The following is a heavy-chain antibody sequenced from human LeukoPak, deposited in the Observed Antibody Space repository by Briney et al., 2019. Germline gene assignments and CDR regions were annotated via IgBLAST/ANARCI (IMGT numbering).Heavy chain of an antibody. CDR3: ASHSGSYYGDAFDI. D-gene: IGHD1-26*01. J-gene: IGHJ3*02. Sequence: ASVKVSCKASGYTFTGYYTHWVRQAPGQGLEWMGRINPNSGGTNYAQKFQGRVTMTRDTSISTAYMELSRLRSDDTAVYYCASHSGSYYGDAFDIWGQGTMVTVSS. CDR2: INPNSGGT. CDR1: GYTFTGYY. V-gene: IGHV1-2*06.